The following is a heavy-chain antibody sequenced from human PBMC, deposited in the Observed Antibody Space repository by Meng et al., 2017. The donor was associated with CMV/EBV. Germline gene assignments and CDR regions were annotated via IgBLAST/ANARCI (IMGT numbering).Heavy chain of an antibody. CDR3: ARKSLNWFDP. J-gene: IGHJ5*02. CDR2: VFYSGFS. CDR1: GRSIINGDSY. V-gene: IGHV4-30-4*08. Sequence: TCTFSGRSIINGDSYWSWIRQSPGKGPEWIGYVFYSGFSYSNPSLESRVAISVDTSKNQFSLNLSSATAADTAMYYCARKSLNWFDPWGQGILVTVSS. D-gene: IGHD3-16*02.